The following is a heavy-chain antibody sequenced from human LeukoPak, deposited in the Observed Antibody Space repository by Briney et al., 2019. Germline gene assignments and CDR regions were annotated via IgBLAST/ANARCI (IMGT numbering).Heavy chain of an antibody. D-gene: IGHD6-19*01. J-gene: IGHJ4*02. Sequence: GGSLRLSCAASGFIFSSYWMSWVRQAPGKGLEWVANIRQDGSEKYFVDSVKGRFTISRDNAKNSMYLQMNSLRAEDTAVYYCARTSGGRLAVAVDSWGQGTLVTVSS. CDR1: GFIFSSYW. V-gene: IGHV3-7*05. CDR2: IRQDGSEK. CDR3: ARTSGGRLAVAVDS.